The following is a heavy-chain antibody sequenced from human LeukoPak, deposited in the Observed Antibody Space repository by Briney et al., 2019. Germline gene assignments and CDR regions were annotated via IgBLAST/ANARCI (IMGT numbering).Heavy chain of an antibody. CDR2: ITDSGGST. V-gene: IGHV3-23*01. Sequence: GGSLRLSCAASGFTFNNYAMSWVRQAPGKGLEWVSSITDSGGSTYYADSVKGRFTISRDNAKNSLYLQMNSLRAEDTAVYYCASGSGYDPDYWGQGTLVTVSS. CDR1: GFTFNNYA. CDR3: ASGSGYDPDY. D-gene: IGHD5-12*01. J-gene: IGHJ4*02.